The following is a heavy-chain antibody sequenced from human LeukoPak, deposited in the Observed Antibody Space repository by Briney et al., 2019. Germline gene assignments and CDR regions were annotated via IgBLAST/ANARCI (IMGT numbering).Heavy chain of an antibody. CDR2: INGDGSTI. CDR3: ARALSGDDDY. J-gene: IGHJ4*02. Sequence: GGSLRLSCEASGFTVNGHWMHWVRQAPGRGLVWVSLINGDGSTISYADSVKGRFTISRDNAENSLYLQMNSLRAEDTAVYYCARALSGDDDYWGQGTLVTVSS. CDR1: GFTVNGHW. V-gene: IGHV3-74*01. D-gene: IGHD2-21*01.